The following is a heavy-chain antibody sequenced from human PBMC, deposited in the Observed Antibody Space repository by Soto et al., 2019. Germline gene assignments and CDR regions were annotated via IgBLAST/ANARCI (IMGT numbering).Heavy chain of an antibody. J-gene: IGHJ4*02. CDR2: ISGSGVST. CDR1: GFTFSIYA. D-gene: IGHD2-21*01. CDR3: AKDGAWVGATLY. V-gene: IGHV3-23*01. Sequence: GGSLRLSCAASGFTFSIYAMSWVREAPGKGLECVSAISGSGVSTYYADSAKGRFTISRDDSKNTMYLQMNSLRAEDTAVYYCAKDGAWVGATLYWGQG.